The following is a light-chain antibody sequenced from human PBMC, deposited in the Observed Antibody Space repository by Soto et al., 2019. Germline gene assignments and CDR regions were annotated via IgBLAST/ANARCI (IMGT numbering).Light chain of an antibody. V-gene: IGLV7-43*01. J-gene: IGLJ1*01. CDR2: GTT. Sequence: QTVVTQEPSMTVSPGGTVTLTCASSTGAVTSNNYPNWFQQKPGQAPRTLIYGTTNKYSWTPARFSGSLLGGKAALTLSNVQPEDEADYYCLLYFGGSHVFGAGTKLTVL. CDR1: TGAVTSNNY. CDR3: LLYFGGSHV.